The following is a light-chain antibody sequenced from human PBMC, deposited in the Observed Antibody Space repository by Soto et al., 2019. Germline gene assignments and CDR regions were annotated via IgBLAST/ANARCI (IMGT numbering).Light chain of an antibody. CDR3: QQYGSSPT. J-gene: IGKJ5*01. V-gene: IGKV3-20*01. CDR2: GAS. Sequence: EIVLSQSPGTLSLSPGERATLSCRASQSVISNYLAWYQQKPGQAPRLLIYGASSRATGIPDRFSGSGSGTDFTLTISRLEPEDFAVYYCQQYGSSPTFGXGTRLEIK. CDR1: QSVISNY.